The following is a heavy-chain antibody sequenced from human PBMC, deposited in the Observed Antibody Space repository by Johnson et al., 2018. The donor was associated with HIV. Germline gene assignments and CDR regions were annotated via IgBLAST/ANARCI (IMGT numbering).Heavy chain of an antibody. J-gene: IGHJ3*02. CDR1: RFTFSSYA. Sequence: VQLVESGGGVVQPGRSLRLSCVASRFTFSSYALHWVRQTSGKGLEWVGRIRSETNSYATAYAASVKCRFTISSDNSKNTLHLQVNSLRARDTAVYYCAAPWELDAFDIWGQGTMVTVSS. D-gene: IGHD1-26*01. CDR3: AAPWELDAFDI. V-gene: IGHV3-73*01. CDR2: IRSETNSYAT.